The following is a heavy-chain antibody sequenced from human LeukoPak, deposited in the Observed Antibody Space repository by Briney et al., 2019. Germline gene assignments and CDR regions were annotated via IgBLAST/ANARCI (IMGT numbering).Heavy chain of an antibody. V-gene: IGHV5-51*01. CDR1: GYSFTSYW. CDR3: ARRPYIAVAAGEFDY. D-gene: IGHD6-19*01. J-gene: IGHJ4*02. CDR2: IYPGDSDT. Sequence: GESLKISCKGSGYSFTSYWIGWVRQMPGKGLEWMGIIYPGDSDTRYSPSFRGQVTISADKSISTAYLQWSSLKASDTAMYYCARRPYIAVAAGEFDYWGQGTLVTVSS.